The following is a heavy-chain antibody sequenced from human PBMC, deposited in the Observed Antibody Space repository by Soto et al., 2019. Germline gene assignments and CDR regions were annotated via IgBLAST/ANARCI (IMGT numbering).Heavy chain of an antibody. CDR1: GGSISSSSYY. CDR3: ARHRGVWFGELSSRVDV. J-gene: IGHJ6*02. Sequence: QLQLQESGPGLVKPSETLSLTCTVSGGSISSSSYYWGWIRQPPGKGLEWIGSIYYSGSTYYNPSLKSRVTISVDTSKKQFSLKLSSVTAAYTAVYYCARHRGVWFGELSSRVDVWGQGTTVTVSS. V-gene: IGHV4-39*01. CDR2: IYYSGST. D-gene: IGHD3-10*01.